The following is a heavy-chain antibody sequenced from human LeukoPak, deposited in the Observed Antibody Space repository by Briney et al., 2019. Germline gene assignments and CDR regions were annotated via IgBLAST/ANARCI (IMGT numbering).Heavy chain of an antibody. Sequence: GGSLRLSCAASGFTFSSFGMHWVRQAPGKGLEWVAVIWYDGSNKYYADSVKGRFTISRDNSKNTLYLQMNSLRAEDTAVYYCARDSAAAGMTVGYWGQGTLVTVSS. CDR1: GFTFSSFG. D-gene: IGHD6-13*01. V-gene: IGHV3-33*01. J-gene: IGHJ4*02. CDR2: IWYDGSNK. CDR3: ARDSAAAGMTVGY.